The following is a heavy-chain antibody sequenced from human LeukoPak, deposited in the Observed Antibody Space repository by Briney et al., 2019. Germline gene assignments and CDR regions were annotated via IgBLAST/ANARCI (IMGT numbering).Heavy chain of an antibody. Sequence: GASVKVSCKASGYTFTSYAMNWVRQAPGQGLEWMGWINTNTGNPTYAQGFTGRFVFSLDTSVSTAYLQISSLKAEDTAVYYCARTVYDSSGYYVNYHYYGMDVWGQGTTVTVSS. CDR1: GYTFTSYA. CDR3: ARTVYDSSGYYVNYHYYGMDV. V-gene: IGHV7-4-1*02. CDR2: INTNTGNP. J-gene: IGHJ6*02. D-gene: IGHD3-22*01.